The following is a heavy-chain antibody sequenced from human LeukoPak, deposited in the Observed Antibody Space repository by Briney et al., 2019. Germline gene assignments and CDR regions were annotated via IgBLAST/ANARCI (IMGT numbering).Heavy chain of an antibody. CDR2: ICYSGST. CDR1: GGSISSSSYY. Sequence: KPSETLSLTCTVSGGSISSSSYYWGWIPQPPGKGLEWIGSICYSGSTYYNPSLKSRVTISVDTSKNQFSLKLSSVTAADTAVYYCATLSDYGDYYFDYWGQGTLVTVSS. CDR3: ATLSDYGDYYFDY. V-gene: IGHV4-39*01. D-gene: IGHD4-17*01. J-gene: IGHJ4*02.